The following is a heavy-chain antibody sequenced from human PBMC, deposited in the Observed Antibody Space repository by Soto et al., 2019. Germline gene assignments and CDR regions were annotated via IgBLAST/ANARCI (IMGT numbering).Heavy chain of an antibody. CDR2: ISGSGGST. V-gene: IGHV3-23*01. D-gene: IGHD6-19*01. CDR1: GFTFSSYA. CDR3: AKCPSKQWLARYYFDY. J-gene: IGHJ4*02. Sequence: PGGSLRLSCAASGFTFSSYAMSWVRQAPGKGLEWVSAISGSGGSTYYADSVKGRFTISRDNSKNTLYLQMNSLRAEDTAVYYCAKCPSKQWLARYYFDYWGQGTLVTVSS.